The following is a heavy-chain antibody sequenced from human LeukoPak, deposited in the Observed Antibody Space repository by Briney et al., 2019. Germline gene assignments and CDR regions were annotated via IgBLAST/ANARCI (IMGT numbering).Heavy chain of an antibody. Sequence: PSETLSLTCTVSGGSISSYYWSWIRQPPGKGLEWIGYIYYSGSTNYNPSLKSRVTISVDTSKNQFSLKLSSVTAADTAVYYCARGRYPSNYWGQGTLVTVSS. J-gene: IGHJ4*02. CDR3: ARGRYPSNY. D-gene: IGHD1-1*01. CDR2: IYYSGST. CDR1: GGSISSYY. V-gene: IGHV4-59*01.